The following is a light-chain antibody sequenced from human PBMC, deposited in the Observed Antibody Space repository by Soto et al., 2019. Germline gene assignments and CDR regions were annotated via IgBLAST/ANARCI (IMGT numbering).Light chain of an antibody. J-gene: IGLJ2*01. CDR1: SSDVGSYNL. Sequence: QSVLTQPASVSGSPGQSITISCTGTSSDVGSYNLVSWYQHHPGKAPKLMIYEVSKRPSGVSNRFSGSKSGNTASLTISGLQAEDEADYYCSSYAGSSTLFGGGTKLTVL. CDR2: EVS. CDR3: SSYAGSSTL. V-gene: IGLV2-23*02.